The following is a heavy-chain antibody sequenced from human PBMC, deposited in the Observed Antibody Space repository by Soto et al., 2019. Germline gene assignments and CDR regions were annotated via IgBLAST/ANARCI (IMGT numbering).Heavy chain of an antibody. V-gene: IGHV4-39*01. CDR3: ARHRPVVVPDAPDY. Sequence: PSETLSLTCTVSGGSISSSSYYWGWIRQPPGKGLEWIGSIYYSGSTYYNPSLKSRVTISVDMSKNQFSLKLSSVTAADTAVYYSARHRPVVVPDAPDYWGQGTLVTVYS. J-gene: IGHJ4*02. D-gene: IGHD2-2*01. CDR2: IYYSGST. CDR1: GGSISSSSYY.